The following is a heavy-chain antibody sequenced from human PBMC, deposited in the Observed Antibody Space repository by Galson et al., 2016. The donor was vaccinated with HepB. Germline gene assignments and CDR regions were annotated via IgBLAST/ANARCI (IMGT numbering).Heavy chain of an antibody. D-gene: IGHD3-10*01. CDR1: GFTFSNYG. CDR2: IWFYGINK. Sequence: SLRLSCAASGFTFSNYGMHWVRQAPGQGLEWVAVIWFYGINKYHGDSVQGRSTISRDNSRNTLYLQMNSLRAEDTAVYYCARAEPYYYGSRHFDSWGQGTLVTVSS. CDR3: ARAEPYYYGSRHFDS. V-gene: IGHV3-33*01. J-gene: IGHJ4*02.